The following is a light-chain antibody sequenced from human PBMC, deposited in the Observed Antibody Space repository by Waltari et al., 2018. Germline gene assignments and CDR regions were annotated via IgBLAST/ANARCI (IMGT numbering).Light chain of an antibody. CDR2: GAS. J-gene: IGKJ1*01. CDR1: QSISRS. CDR3: QHHFRLPAT. Sequence: IMLTQSPGTLSLSPGERATLSCRASQSISRSLAWYQQKPGQAPRLLIYGASTRATGNPDRFSGSGSGTDFSLTISGLEPEDSAVYYCQHHFRLPATFGQGTKVEIK. V-gene: IGKV3-20*01.